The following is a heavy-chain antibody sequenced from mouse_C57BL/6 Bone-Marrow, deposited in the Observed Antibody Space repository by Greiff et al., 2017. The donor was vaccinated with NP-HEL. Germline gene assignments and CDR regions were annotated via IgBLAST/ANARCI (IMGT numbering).Heavy chain of an antibody. J-gene: IGHJ2*01. V-gene: IGHV1-72*01. Sequence: VQLQQPGAELVKPGASVKLSCKASGYTFTSYWMHWVKQRPGRGLEWIGRIDPNSGGTKYNEKFTSKATMTVDKPSSTAYMQLSSLTSEDTAVDYCASWGYNDHYYFDDWGQGTTVTVSS. CDR3: ASWGYNDHYYFDD. CDR2: IDPNSGGT. CDR1: GYTFTSYW. D-gene: IGHD2-4*01.